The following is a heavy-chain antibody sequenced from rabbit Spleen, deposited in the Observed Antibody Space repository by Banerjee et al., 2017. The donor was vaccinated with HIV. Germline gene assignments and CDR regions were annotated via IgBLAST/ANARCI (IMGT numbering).Heavy chain of an antibody. V-gene: IGHV1S45*01. D-gene: IGHD8-1*01. CDR1: GFSFNSGYD. CDR2: IAGSSSGFT. J-gene: IGHJ6*01. Sequence: QEQLKETGGGLVQPGGSLTLSCKASGFSFNSGYDMRWVRQAPGKGLEWISCIAGSSSGFTYSATWAKGRFTCSKTSSTTVTLQMTSLTVADTATYFCARDTGSSFSSYGMDLWGPGTLVTVS. CDR3: ARDTGSSFSSYGMDL.